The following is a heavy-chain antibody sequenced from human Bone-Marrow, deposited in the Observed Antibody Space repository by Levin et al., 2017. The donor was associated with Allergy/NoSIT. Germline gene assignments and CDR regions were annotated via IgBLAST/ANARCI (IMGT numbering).Heavy chain of an antibody. CDR3: AREGPPLSGSYWRGANWFDP. CDR1: GGTFSSYA. V-gene: IGHV1-69*13. Sequence: ASVKVSCKASGGTFSSYAISWVRQAPGQGLEWMGGIIPIFGTANYAQKFQGRVTLTADESTSTAYMELSSLRSEDTAVYYCAREGPPLSGSYWRGANWFDPWGQGTLVTVSS. J-gene: IGHJ5*02. D-gene: IGHD1-26*01. CDR2: IIPIFGTA.